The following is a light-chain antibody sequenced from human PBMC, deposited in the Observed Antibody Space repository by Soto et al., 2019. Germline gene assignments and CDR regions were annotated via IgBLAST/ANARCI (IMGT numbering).Light chain of an antibody. CDR3: QQYYSSPRLT. Sequence: DIVMTQSPDSLAVSLGERATINCKSSQSLIYGANNKNYLAWYQQKPGQPPKLLFYWASTRESGVPDRFSGSVSGTDFILTISSLQAEDVAVYYCQQYYSSPRLTFGGGTKVDIK. CDR1: QSLIYGANNKNY. V-gene: IGKV4-1*01. J-gene: IGKJ4*01. CDR2: WAS.